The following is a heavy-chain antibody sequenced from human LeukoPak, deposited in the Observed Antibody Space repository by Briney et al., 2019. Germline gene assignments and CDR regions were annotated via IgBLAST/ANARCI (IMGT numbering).Heavy chain of an antibody. V-gene: IGHV4-30-4*01. CDR1: GGSITSGDYY. CDR2: IYYSGST. Sequence: SETLSLTCTVSGGSITSGDYYWSWIRQPPGKGLEWIGYIYYSGSTYYNPSLKSRVTISVDTSKNQFSLNLSSVTAADTAVYYCARRAASAGYFDYWGQGTLVTVSS. D-gene: IGHD6-13*01. CDR3: ARRAASAGYFDY. J-gene: IGHJ4*02.